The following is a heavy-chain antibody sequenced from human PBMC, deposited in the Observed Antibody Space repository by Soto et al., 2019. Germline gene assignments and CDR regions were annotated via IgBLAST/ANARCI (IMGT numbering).Heavy chain of an antibody. V-gene: IGHV3-7*05. CDR3: ARDVSPGSSSWYFDAFDL. CDR1: GFTFSSYW. CDR2: IKKDERKK. Sequence: EERLVESGGGLVQPGGSLRLSCAASGFTFSSYWMTWVRQAPGKGLEWVANIKKDERKKSYLDSVRGRFTISRDNAKNSLYLQMDSLTAEDTALYYCARDVSPGSSSWYFDAFDLWGQGTMVTVSS. D-gene: IGHD6-13*01. J-gene: IGHJ3*01.